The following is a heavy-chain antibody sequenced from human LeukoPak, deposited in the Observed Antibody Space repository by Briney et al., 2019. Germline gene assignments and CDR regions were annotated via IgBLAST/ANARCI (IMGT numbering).Heavy chain of an antibody. CDR1: GYTFTASF. CDR2: INLNTGGT. CDR3: ARLGQVILPNDAFDI. J-gene: IGHJ3*02. Sequence: GASVKVSCKASGYTFTASFMHWVRQAPGRGLEWMGWINLNTGGTSYAQRFQGRVTMTRDTSISTAYMDLSRLTSDDTAVYYCARLGQVILPNDAFDIWGQGTMVTVSS. D-gene: IGHD1-26*01. V-gene: IGHV1-2*02.